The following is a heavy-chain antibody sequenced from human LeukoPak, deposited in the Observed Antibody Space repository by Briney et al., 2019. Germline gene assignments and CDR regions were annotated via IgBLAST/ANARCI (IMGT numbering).Heavy chain of an antibody. Sequence: GGSLRLSCAASGFTFSSYSMNWVRQAPGKGLEWVSYISSSSSTIYYADSVKGRFTISRDNAKNSLYLQMNSLRAEDTAVYYCARDRYDYVWGSYRPHNWFDPWGHGTLVTVSS. D-gene: IGHD3-16*02. J-gene: IGHJ5*02. CDR3: ARDRYDYVWGSYRPHNWFDP. CDR1: GFTFSSYS. V-gene: IGHV3-48*01. CDR2: ISSSSSTI.